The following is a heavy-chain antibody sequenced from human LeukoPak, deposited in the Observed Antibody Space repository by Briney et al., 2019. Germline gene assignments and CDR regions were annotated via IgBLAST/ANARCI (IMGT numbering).Heavy chain of an antibody. CDR3: ARGRIVAAGRSPPGAFDI. J-gene: IGHJ3*02. CDR1: GGSISSYY. D-gene: IGHD6-13*01. CDR2: IYYSGST. Sequence: NPSETLSLTCTVSGGSISSYYWSWIRQPPGKGLEWIGYIYYSGSTNYNPSLKSRVTISVDTSKNQFSLKLSSVTAADTAVYYCARGRIVAAGRSPPGAFDIWGQGTMVTVSS. V-gene: IGHV4-59*01.